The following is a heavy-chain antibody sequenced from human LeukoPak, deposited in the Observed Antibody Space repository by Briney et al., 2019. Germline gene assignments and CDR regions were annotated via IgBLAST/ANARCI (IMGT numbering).Heavy chain of an antibody. CDR1: GFTFSSYL. Sequence: GGPLRLSCVASGFTFSSYLMTWVRQAPGKGREWLANIKEDGSIQYYLASVRGRFTISRDNAKTSVYLQLNSLRADDTAVYYCARDVWTGVAVSDYWGQGTLVTVSS. V-gene: IGHV3-7*03. J-gene: IGHJ4*02. D-gene: IGHD6-19*01. CDR2: IKEDGSIQ. CDR3: ARDVWTGVAVSDY.